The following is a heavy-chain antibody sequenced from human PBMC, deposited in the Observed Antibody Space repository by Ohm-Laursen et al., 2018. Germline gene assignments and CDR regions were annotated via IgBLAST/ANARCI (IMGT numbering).Heavy chain of an antibody. D-gene: IGHD3-10*01. CDR3: ARDSNYYGSGSYSYNFDS. CDR2: ISTSGNGR. CDR1: GFTFSDYY. Sequence: GSLRLSCAASGFTFSDYYMTWIRRAPGKGLEWVSYISTSGNGRYYADFVKGRFTISRDNAKNSLYLQMDSLRVDDTAVYYCARDSNYYGSGSYSYNFDSWGQGTLVTVSS. V-gene: IGHV3-11*01. J-gene: IGHJ4*02.